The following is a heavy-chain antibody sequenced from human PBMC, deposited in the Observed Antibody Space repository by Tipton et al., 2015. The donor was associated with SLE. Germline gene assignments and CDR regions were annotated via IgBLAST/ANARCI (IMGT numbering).Heavy chain of an antibody. CDR1: GFTFSSYA. V-gene: IGHV3-23*01. J-gene: IGHJ3*02. CDR2: ISGSGGST. D-gene: IGHD4-11*01. Sequence: SLRLSCAASGFTFSSYAMSWVRQAPGKGLEWVSAISGSGGSTYYADSVKGRFTISRDNAKNSLYLQMNSLRAEDTAVYYCASHHSNWDAFDIWGQGTMVTVSS. CDR3: ASHHSNWDAFDI.